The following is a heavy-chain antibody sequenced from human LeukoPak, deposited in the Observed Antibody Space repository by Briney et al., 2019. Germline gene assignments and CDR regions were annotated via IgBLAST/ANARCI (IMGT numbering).Heavy chain of an antibody. CDR2: IIPIFGTA. Sequence: SVKVSCKASGYTFTSYGISWVRQAPGQGLEWMGGIIPIFGTANYAQKFQGRVTITADESTSTAYMELSSLRSEDTAVYYCARVLTGYSSSWIDYWGQGTLVTVSS. V-gene: IGHV1-69*13. CDR3: ARVLTGYSSSWIDY. J-gene: IGHJ4*02. D-gene: IGHD6-13*01. CDR1: GYTFTSYG.